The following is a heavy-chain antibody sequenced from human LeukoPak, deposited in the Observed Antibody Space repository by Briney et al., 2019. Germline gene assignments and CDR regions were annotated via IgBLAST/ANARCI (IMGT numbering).Heavy chain of an antibody. CDR1: GYTFTSYA. J-gene: IGHJ3*02. Sequence: APVKGSCKASGYTFTSYAMHWVRQAPGQRLEWMGWINAGNGNTKYSQKFQGRVTITRDTSASTAYMELSSLRSEDTAVYYCARPEITMVRGGSAFDIWGQGTMVTVSS. CDR3: ARPEITMVRGGSAFDI. CDR2: INAGNGNT. V-gene: IGHV1-3*01. D-gene: IGHD3-10*01.